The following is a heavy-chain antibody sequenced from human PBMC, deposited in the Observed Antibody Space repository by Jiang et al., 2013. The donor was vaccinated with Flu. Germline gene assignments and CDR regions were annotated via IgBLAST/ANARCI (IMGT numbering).Heavy chain of an antibody. Sequence: LKPSETLSLTCTVSGASFSAYSWSWIRQPPGKGLEWIGEINHSGSVDYNPSLKSRVTTSVDTSKNQFSLKMTSVIAADTAVYYCARLPRSGGFDIWGQGTMVTVSS. D-gene: IGHD2-15*01. CDR3: ARLPRSGGFDI. CDR1: GASFSAYS. V-gene: IGHV4-34*01. J-gene: IGHJ3*02. CDR2: INHSGSV.